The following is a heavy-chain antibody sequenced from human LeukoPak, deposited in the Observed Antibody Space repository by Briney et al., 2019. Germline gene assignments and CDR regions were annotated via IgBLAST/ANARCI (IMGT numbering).Heavy chain of an antibody. CDR2: IYYSGST. CDR3: ARDGYSNWYYFDH. CDR1: GGSISSHY. J-gene: IGHJ4*02. Sequence: SETLSLTCTVFGGSISSHYRSWVRQPPGRGLEWIGQIYYSGSTKYNPSLKSRVTIPVDRSKNQFSLKLSSVTAADAAVYYCARDGYSNWYYFDHWGQGALVTVS. V-gene: IGHV4-59*11. D-gene: IGHD4-11*01.